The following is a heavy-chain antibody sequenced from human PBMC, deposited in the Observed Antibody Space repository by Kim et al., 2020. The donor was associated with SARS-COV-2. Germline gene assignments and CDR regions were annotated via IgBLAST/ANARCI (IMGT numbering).Heavy chain of an antibody. J-gene: IGHJ3*02. D-gene: IGHD3-22*01. CDR1: GFNFDEYG. Sequence: GGSLRLSCAASGFNFDEYGMNWVRQVPGKGLEWVSSINSNGGNISYADSMKGRLTISRDNAKNSLYLQMHSLRAEDTALYHCARALGSSNYYEVAFEIWGLGTMVTVSS. CDR2: INSNGGNI. V-gene: IGHV3-20*01. CDR3: ARALGSSNYYEVAFEI.